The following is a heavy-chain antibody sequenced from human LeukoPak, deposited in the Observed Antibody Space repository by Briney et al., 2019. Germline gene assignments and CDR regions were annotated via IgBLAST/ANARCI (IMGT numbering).Heavy chain of an antibody. D-gene: IGHD3-10*01. Sequence: ASVKVSCKASGYTFISYAMHWVRQAPGQRLEWMGWMNAGNGNTKYSQKFQGRVTITRDTSASTAYMELSSLKSEDMAVYYCAREGSMVRGVGIFGFDYWGQGPWSPSPQ. CDR2: MNAGNGNT. CDR3: AREGSMVRGVGIFGFDY. V-gene: IGHV1-3*03. CDR1: GYTFISYA. J-gene: IGHJ4*02.